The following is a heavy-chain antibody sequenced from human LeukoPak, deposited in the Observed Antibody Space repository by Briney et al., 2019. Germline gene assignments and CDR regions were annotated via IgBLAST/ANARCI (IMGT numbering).Heavy chain of an antibody. CDR1: GYTFTSYG. CDR3: ARDRAMVRGVIITFPPDY. D-gene: IGHD3-10*01. J-gene: IGHJ4*02. V-gene: IGHV1-18*04. Sequence: ASVKVSCKASGYTFTSYGISWVRQAPGQGLGWMGWISAYNGNTNYAQKLPGRGTMTTDTSTSTAYMELRSLRSDDTAVYYCARDRAMVRGVIITFPPDYWGQGTLVTVSS. CDR2: ISAYNGNT.